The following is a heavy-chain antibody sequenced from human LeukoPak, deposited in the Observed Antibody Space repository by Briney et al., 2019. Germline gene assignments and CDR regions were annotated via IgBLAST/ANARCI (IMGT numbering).Heavy chain of an antibody. D-gene: IGHD2-15*01. CDR1: GGSFSGYY. J-gene: IGHJ4*02. CDR3: AAQLGYCSSSSCRGVYFDY. V-gene: IGHV4-34*01. CDR2: INHSGST. Sequence: SETLSLTCAVYGGSFSGYYWSWIRQPPGKGLEWIGEINHSGSTNYNPSLESRVTISVDTSKNQFSLKLSSVTAADTAVYYCAAQLGYCSSSSCRGVYFDYWGQGTLVTVSS.